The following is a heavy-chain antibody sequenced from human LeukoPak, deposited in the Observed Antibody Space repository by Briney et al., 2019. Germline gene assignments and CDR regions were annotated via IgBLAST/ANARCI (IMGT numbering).Heavy chain of an antibody. D-gene: IGHD1-1*01. CDR1: GGSISSYY. V-gene: IGHV4-59*01. J-gene: IGHJ5*02. CDR2: IYYSGST. Sequence: PSETLSLTCTVSGGSISSYYWSWIRQPPGKGLEWIGYIYYSGSTNYNPSLKSRVTISVDTSKNQFSLKLSSVTAADTAVYYCARGPNGRWFDPWGQGTLVTVSS. CDR3: ARGPNGRWFDP.